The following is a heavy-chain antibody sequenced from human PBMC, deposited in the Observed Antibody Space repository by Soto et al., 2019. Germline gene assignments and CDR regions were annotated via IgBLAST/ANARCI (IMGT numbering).Heavy chain of an antibody. V-gene: IGHV4-59*08. Sequence: SETLCLTCTVSGGSISSYYWSWIRQPPGKGLEWIGYIYYSGSTNYNPSLKSRVTISVDTSKNQFSLKLSSVTAADTAVYYCARHRYDILFDYWGQGTLVTVSS. CDR3: ARHRYDILFDY. D-gene: IGHD3-9*01. J-gene: IGHJ4*02. CDR1: GGSISSYY. CDR2: IYYSGST.